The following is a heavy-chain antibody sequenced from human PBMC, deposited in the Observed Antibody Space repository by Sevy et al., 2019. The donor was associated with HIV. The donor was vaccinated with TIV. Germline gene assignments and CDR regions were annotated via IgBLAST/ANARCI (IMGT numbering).Heavy chain of an antibody. CDR1: GFTFSTYW. CDR2: INSDGRRT. Sequence: GGSLRLSCAASGFTFSTYWMHWVRQAPGKGLVWVSCINSDGRRTTYADSVKGRFTISRDNAKNTLCLQMNSLRAEDTAVYYCVRDGNGDYPIDYWGQGTLVTVSS. CDR3: VRDGNGDYPIDY. J-gene: IGHJ4*02. V-gene: IGHV3-74*01. D-gene: IGHD4-17*01.